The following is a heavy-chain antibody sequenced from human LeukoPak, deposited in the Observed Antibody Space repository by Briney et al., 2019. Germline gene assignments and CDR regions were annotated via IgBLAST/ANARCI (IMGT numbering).Heavy chain of an antibody. V-gene: IGHV3-48*01. CDR3: ARGISELDY. J-gene: IGHJ4*02. CDR1: RFTFSSYS. Sequence: PGGSLRLSCAASRFTFSSYSMNWVRQAPGKGLEWVSFISSSSSTIYYADSVKGRFTISRDNAKNSLYLQMSSLRAEDTAVYYCARGISELDYWGQGTLVTVSS. CDR2: ISSSSSTI. D-gene: IGHD3-3*02.